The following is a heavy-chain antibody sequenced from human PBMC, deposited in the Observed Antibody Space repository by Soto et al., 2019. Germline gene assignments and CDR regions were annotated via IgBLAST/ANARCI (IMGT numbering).Heavy chain of an antibody. Sequence: ESGPTLVNPTQTLTLACTFSGFSLTTNEVGVGWIRQTPGKALEWLAMIYWDDDKRYSPPLRSRLTVTKDTSKNQVVLTMTNMDAEDAGTYYCARVKDLYLYFDYWGQGSRVTVSS. D-gene: IGHD3-16*02. CDR2: IYWDDDK. V-gene: IGHV2-5*02. CDR3: ARVKDLYLYFDY. J-gene: IGHJ4*02. CDR1: GFSLTTNEVG.